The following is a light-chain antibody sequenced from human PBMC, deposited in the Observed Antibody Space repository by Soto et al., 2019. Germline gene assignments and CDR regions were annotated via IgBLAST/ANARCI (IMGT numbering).Light chain of an antibody. CDR3: SSYAGSNNFV. V-gene: IGLV2-8*01. CDR2: EVS. Sequence: QSALTQPPSASGPPGQSVTIPCTGTSSDVGGYDYVSWYQQHPGKAPKLMIYEVSKRPSGVPDRFSGSKSGNTASLTVSGLQAEDEADYYCSSYAGSNNFVFGTGTKVTVL. CDR1: SSDVGGYDY. J-gene: IGLJ1*01.